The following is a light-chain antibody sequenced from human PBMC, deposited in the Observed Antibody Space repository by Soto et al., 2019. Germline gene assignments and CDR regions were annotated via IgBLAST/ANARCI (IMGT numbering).Light chain of an antibody. CDR1: SSDVGAYNY. CDR2: DVS. V-gene: IGLV2-14*01. Sequence: QSALTQPASVSGSPGQSITISCTGTSSDVGAYNYVSWYQQHPGKAPKLMIFDVSDRPSGVSNRFSGSKSGNTASLTISGLQAEYEADYDCSSYTSSNTLVFGGGTKLAVL. J-gene: IGLJ2*01. CDR3: SSYTSSNTLV.